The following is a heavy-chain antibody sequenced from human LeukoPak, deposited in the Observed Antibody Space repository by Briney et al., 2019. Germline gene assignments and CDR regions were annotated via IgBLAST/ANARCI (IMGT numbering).Heavy chain of an antibody. Sequence: SVKVSCKASGGTFSSYAISWVRQAPGQGLEWMGRIIPILGIANYAQKFQGRVTITADKSTSTAYMELSSLRSEDTAVYYCARDRASYDYVWGSYPPPYYFDYWGQGTLVTVPS. CDR1: GGTFSSYA. CDR2: IIPILGIA. J-gene: IGHJ4*02. CDR3: ARDRASYDYVWGSYPPPYYFDY. D-gene: IGHD3-16*02. V-gene: IGHV1-69*04.